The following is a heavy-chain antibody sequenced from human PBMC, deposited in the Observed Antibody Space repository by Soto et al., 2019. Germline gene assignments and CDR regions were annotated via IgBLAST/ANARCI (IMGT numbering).Heavy chain of an antibody. CDR2: ITRTDST. J-gene: IGHJ4*02. CDR1: GFTFSNYA. Sequence: GGSLRLSCTASGFTFSNYAMSWVRQAPGKGLEWVSAITRTDSTYYADSVRGRFTISRDNSRNTLYLQMNSLGAEDAALYYCAKALVGEVGATDYWGQGTLVTVSS. CDR3: AKALVGEVGATDY. D-gene: IGHD1-26*01. V-gene: IGHV3-23*01.